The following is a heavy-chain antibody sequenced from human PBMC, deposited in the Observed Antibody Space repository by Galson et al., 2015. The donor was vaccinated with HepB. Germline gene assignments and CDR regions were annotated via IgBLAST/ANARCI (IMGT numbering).Heavy chain of an antibody. D-gene: IGHD5-18*01. CDR3: AAHSIQLWPMGELDGMDV. CDR1: GGSISSYY. V-gene: IGHV4-59*01. CDR2: IYYSGST. Sequence: ETLSLTCTVSGGSISSYYWSWIRQPPGKGLEWIGYIYYSGSTNYNPSLKSRVTISVDTSKNQFSLKLSSVTAADTAVYYCAAHSIQLWPMGELDGMDVWGQGTTVTVSS. J-gene: IGHJ6*02.